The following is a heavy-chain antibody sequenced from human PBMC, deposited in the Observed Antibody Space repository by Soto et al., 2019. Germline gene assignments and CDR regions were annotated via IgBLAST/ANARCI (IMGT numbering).Heavy chain of an antibody. J-gene: IGHJ4*02. CDR1: GYTLTELS. V-gene: IGHV1-24*01. D-gene: IGHD2-2*01. Sequence: ASVKVSCKVSGYTLTELSMHWVRQAPGKGLEWMGGFDPEDGETIYAQKFQGRVTMTEDTSTDTAYMELSSLGSEDTAVYYCATDAGTSWDFDYWGQGTLVTVSS. CDR2: FDPEDGET. CDR3: ATDAGTSWDFDY.